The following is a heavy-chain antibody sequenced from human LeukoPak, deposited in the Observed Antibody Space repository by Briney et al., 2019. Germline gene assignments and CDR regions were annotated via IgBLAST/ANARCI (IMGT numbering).Heavy chain of an antibody. CDR2: INPSGGST. Sequence: ASVTVSCKASGYTFTSYYMHWVRQAPGQGLEWMGIINPSGGSTSYAQKFQGRVTMTRNMSTSTVYMELSSLRSEDTAVYYCARVSCSGGSCGGSFDYWGQGTLVTVSS. V-gene: IGHV1-46*01. D-gene: IGHD2-15*01. CDR1: GYTFTSYY. J-gene: IGHJ4*02. CDR3: ARVSCSGGSCGGSFDY.